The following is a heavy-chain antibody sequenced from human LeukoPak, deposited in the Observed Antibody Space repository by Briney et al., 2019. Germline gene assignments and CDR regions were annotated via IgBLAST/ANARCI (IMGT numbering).Heavy chain of an antibody. CDR1: GDSVSSISTG. J-gene: IGHJ3*02. Sequence: SQTLSLTCAISGDSVSSISTGWDWIRQSPWRGLEWLGSTYFGSKWYNDYAVSVNSRLTINPDTSKKQFSLQLNSVPPEDTAVYYCAREFLSVWIQLWGDAFDIWGQGTMVTVSS. D-gene: IGHD5-18*01. V-gene: IGHV6-1*01. CDR2: TYFGSKWYN. CDR3: AREFLSVWIQLWGDAFDI.